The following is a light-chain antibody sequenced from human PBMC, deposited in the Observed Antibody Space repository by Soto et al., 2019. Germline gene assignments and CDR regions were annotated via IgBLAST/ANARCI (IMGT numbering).Light chain of an antibody. CDR3: QSFDSGLSGSWV. CDR2: GNI. J-gene: IGLJ3*02. V-gene: IGLV1-40*01. Sequence: QSVLTRPPSVSGAPGQRVTISCTGSSSNIGADYDVHWYQQIPGKAPKLLIYGNINRPSGVPDRFSGSKSGTSASLAITGLQAEDEADYFCQSFDSGLSGSWVFGGGTKLTVL. CDR1: SSNIGADYD.